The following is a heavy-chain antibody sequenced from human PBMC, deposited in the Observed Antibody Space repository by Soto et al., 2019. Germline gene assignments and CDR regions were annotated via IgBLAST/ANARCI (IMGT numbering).Heavy chain of an antibody. Sequence: ALVKFSCKASGYTFTSYGISWVRQAPGQGLEWMGWISAYNGNTNYAQKLQGRVTMTTDTSTSTAYMELRSLRSDDTAVYYCARRRILEWLLIGDVWGQGTTVTVSS. CDR1: GYTFTSYG. V-gene: IGHV1-18*04. CDR2: ISAYNGNT. D-gene: IGHD3-3*01. CDR3: ARRRILEWLLIGDV. J-gene: IGHJ6*02.